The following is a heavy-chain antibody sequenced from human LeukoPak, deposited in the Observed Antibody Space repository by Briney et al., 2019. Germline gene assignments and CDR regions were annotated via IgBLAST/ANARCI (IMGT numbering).Heavy chain of an antibody. CDR2: ISGSGGST. J-gene: IGHJ4*02. V-gene: IGHV3-23*01. Sequence: SGGSLRLSCAASGFTFSSYAMSWVRQAPGKGLEWVSAISGSGGSTYYADSVKGRFTISRDNSKNTLYLQMNSLRAEDTAVYYCAKAPYGFWSGPYFDYWGQGTLVTVSS. CDR3: AKAPYGFWSGPYFDY. CDR1: GFTFSSYA. D-gene: IGHD3-3*01.